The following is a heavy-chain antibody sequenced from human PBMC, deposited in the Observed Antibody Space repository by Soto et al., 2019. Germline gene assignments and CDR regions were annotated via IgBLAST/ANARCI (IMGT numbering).Heavy chain of an antibody. Sequence: GGSLRLSCAASGFTFSSYGMHWVRQAPGKGLEWVAVIWYDGSNKYYADSVKGRFTISRDNSKNTLYLQMNSLRAEDTAVYYCAREGSSSWYRGPYYFDYWGQGTLVTVPQ. J-gene: IGHJ4*02. D-gene: IGHD6-13*01. CDR2: IWYDGSNK. CDR3: AREGSSSWYRGPYYFDY. V-gene: IGHV3-33*01. CDR1: GFTFSSYG.